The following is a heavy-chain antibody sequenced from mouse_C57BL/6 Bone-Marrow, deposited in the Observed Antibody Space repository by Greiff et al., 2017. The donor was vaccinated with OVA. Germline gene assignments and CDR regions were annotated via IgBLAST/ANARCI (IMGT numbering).Heavy chain of an antibody. Sequence: EVQRVESGGDLVKPGGSLKLSCAASGFTFSSYGMSWVRQTPDKRLEWVATISSGGSYTYYPDRVKGRFTITRDNAKNTLYLQLSSLKSEDTAMYYCAREGYDGYYVRFAYWGQGTLVTVSA. CDR3: AREGYDGYYVRFAY. CDR1: GFTFSSYG. D-gene: IGHD2-3*01. J-gene: IGHJ3*01. CDR2: ISSGGSYT. V-gene: IGHV5-6*01.